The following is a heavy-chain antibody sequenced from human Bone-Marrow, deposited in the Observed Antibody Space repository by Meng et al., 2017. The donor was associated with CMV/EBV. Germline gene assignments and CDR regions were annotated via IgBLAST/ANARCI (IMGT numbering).Heavy chain of an antibody. V-gene: IGHV3-23*01. CDR2: ISGSGGST. J-gene: IGHJ4*02. Sequence: GESLKISCAASGFTFSSYAMSWVRQAPGKGLEWVSAISGSGGSTYYADSVKGRFTISRDNSKNTLYLQMNSLRAEDTAVYYCAKDRPLRGYDFWSGYWDYWGQGTRVTVSS. CDR1: GFTFSSYA. D-gene: IGHD3-3*01. CDR3: AKDRPLRGYDFWSGYWDY.